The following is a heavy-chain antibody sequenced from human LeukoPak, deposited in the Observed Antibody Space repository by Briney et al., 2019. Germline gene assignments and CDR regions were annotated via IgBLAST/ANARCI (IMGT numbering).Heavy chain of an antibody. CDR3: ARSVPPTNFDY. CDR2: INHSGST. J-gene: IGHJ4*02. CDR1: GGSFLGYY. V-gene: IGHV4-34*01. Sequence: PSETLSLTCAVYGGSFLGYYWSGLRQPPGKGLEGIGEINHSGSTNYNPSLKSRVTISVDTSKNQFSLKLSSVTAADTAVYYCARSVPPTNFDYWGQGTLVTVSS.